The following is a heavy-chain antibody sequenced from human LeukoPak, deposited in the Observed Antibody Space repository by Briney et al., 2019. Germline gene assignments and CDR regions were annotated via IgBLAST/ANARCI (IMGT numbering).Heavy chain of an antibody. D-gene: IGHD4/OR15-4a*01. J-gene: IGHJ4*02. Sequence: GGSLXLSCTVSGFTVSSNSMSWVRQAPGKGLEWVSFIYSDNTHYSDSVKGRFTISRDNSKNTLYLQMNSLRAEDTAVYYCARXAGAYSHPHDYWGQGTLVTVSS. V-gene: IGHV3-53*01. CDR1: GFTVSSNS. CDR3: ARXAGAYSHPHDY. CDR2: IYSDNT.